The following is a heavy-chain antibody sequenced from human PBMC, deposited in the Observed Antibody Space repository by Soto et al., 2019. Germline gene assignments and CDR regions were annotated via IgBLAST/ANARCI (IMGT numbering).Heavy chain of an antibody. V-gene: IGHV3-33*01. J-gene: IGHJ6*03. Sequence: GGSLRLSCAASGFTFSSYGMHWVRQAPGKGLEWVAVIWYDGSNKYYADSVKGRFTISRDNSKNTLYLQMNSLRAEDTAVYYCAREFPSTHPAGYYYMDVWGKGTTVTVSS. CDR1: GFTFSSYG. CDR3: AREFPSTHPAGYYYMDV. CDR2: IWYDGSNK.